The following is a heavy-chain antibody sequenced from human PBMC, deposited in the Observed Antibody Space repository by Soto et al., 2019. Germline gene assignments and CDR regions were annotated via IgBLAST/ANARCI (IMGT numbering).Heavy chain of an antibody. CDR1: GGSISSSSYY. D-gene: IGHD3-10*01. J-gene: IGHJ4*02. CDR3: ARHGEWFGELLSLNYFDY. CDR2: IYYSGST. V-gene: IGHV4-39*01. Sequence: SETLSLTCTVSGGSISSSSYYWGWIRQPPGKGLEWIGSIYYSGSTYYNPSLKSRVTISVDTSKNQFSLKLSSVTAADTAVYYCARHGEWFGELLSLNYFDYWGQGTLVTVSS.